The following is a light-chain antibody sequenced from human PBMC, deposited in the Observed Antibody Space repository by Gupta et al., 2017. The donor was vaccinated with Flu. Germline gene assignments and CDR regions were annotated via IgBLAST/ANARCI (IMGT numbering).Light chain of an antibody. Sequence: DIQMTQSPSSLSASVGDRVTITCRASQNIRSYLNWYQQKPGKAPKLLIYAASSLQSGVPSRFSGSGSGTDFTLTISSLQPEDFATYYCQQSYSTPWTFGQGTKVEIK. CDR2: AAS. V-gene: IGKV1-39*01. J-gene: IGKJ1*01. CDR3: QQSYSTPWT. CDR1: QNIRSY.